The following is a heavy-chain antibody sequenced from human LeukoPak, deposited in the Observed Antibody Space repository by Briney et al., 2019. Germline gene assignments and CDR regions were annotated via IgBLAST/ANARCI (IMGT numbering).Heavy chain of an antibody. CDR2: IYYSGST. CDR3: AKDYGDYPLTFDC. CDR1: GGSISSGDYY. Sequence: SQTLSLTCTVSGGSISSGDYYWSWIRQPPGKGLEWIGYIYYSGSTYYNPSLKSRVTISVDTSKNQFSLKLSPVTAADTAVYYCAKDYGDYPLTFDCWGQGTLVTVSS. D-gene: IGHD4-17*01. J-gene: IGHJ4*02. V-gene: IGHV4-30-4*08.